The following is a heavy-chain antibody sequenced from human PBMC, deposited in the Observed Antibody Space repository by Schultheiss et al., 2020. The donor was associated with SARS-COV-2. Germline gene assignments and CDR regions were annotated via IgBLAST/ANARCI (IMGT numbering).Heavy chain of an antibody. CDR1: GGSISSYY. Sequence: SETLSLTCTVSGGSISSYYWSWIRQPAGKGLEWIGRIYTSGSTNYNPSLKSRVTISVDTSKNQFSLKLSSVTAADTAVYYCARGRYDFWSGYSSYYYYYYMDVWGKGTTVTVSS. CDR2: IYTSGST. J-gene: IGHJ6*03. V-gene: IGHV4-4*07. CDR3: ARGRYDFWSGYSSYYYYYYMDV. D-gene: IGHD3-3*01.